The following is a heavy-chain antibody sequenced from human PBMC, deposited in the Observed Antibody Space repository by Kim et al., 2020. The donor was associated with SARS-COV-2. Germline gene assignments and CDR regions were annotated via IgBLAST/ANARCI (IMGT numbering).Heavy chain of an antibody. V-gene: IGHV3-74*01. Sequence: GGSLRLSCAASGFTFSSFWMHWVRQAPGKGLVWVSRINTGGSTTNYADSVKGRFTISRDNAKNTLYLQMNSLRAEDTAVYYCARETAAMFDPWGQGTLVTVSS. J-gene: IGHJ5*02. CDR2: INTGGSTT. CDR1: GFTFSSFW. CDR3: ARETAAMFDP. D-gene: IGHD6-13*01.